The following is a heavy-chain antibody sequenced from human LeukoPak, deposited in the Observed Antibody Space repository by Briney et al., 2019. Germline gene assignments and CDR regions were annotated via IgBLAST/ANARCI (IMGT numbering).Heavy chain of an antibody. Sequence: PGGSLRLSCAASGFTFSSYSTNWVRQAPGKGLEWVSSISSSSSYIYYADSVKGRFTISRDNAKNSLYLQMNSLRAEDTAVYYCARDREGYSGYDYYYYGMDVWGQGTTVTVSS. D-gene: IGHD5-12*01. CDR3: ARDREGYSGYDYYYYGMDV. J-gene: IGHJ6*02. V-gene: IGHV3-21*01. CDR1: GFTFSSYS. CDR2: ISSSSSYI.